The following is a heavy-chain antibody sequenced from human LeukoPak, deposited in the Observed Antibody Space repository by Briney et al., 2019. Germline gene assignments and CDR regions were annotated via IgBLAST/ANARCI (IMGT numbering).Heavy chain of an antibody. CDR3: AKGGGYDERMYYFDY. V-gene: IGHV3-23*01. Sequence: GSSGGTYYADSVKGRFTISRDNSKNTLYLQMNSLRAEDTAIYYCAKGGGYDERMYYFDYWGQGTLVTVSS. CDR2: GSSGGT. D-gene: IGHD5-12*01. J-gene: IGHJ4*02.